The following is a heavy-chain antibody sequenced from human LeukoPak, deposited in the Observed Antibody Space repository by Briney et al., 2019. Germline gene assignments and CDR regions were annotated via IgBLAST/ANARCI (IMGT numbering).Heavy chain of an antibody. CDR2: ISSSGSTL. V-gene: IGHV3-11*04. Sequence: GGSLRLSCAASGFTFRDYYMSWIRQAPGKGVEWVSYISSSGSTLYYADSVKGRFTISRDNAKNSLYLQMNSLRAEDTAVYYCARVGDTAMVTNYYYYMDVWGKGTTVTVSS. CDR1: GFTFRDYY. D-gene: IGHD5-18*01. J-gene: IGHJ6*03. CDR3: ARVGDTAMVTNYYYYMDV.